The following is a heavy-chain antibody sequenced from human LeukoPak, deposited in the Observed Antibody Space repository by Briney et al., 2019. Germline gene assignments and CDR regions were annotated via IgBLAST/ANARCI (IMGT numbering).Heavy chain of an antibody. J-gene: IGHJ3*02. CDR3: ARGGDGYNPGGAFDI. V-gene: IGHV4-30-4*01. Sequence: PSETLSLTCTVSGGSISSDDYYWSWIRQPPGKGLERIGYIYYSGSTYYNPALKSRVTISVDTSKNQFSLKLSSVTAADTAVYYCARGGDGYNPGGAFDIWGQGTMVTVSS. CDR2: IYYSGST. CDR1: GGSISSDDYY. D-gene: IGHD5-24*01.